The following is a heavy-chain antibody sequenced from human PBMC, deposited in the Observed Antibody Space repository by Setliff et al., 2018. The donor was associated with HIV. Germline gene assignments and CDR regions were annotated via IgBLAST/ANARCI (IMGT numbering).Heavy chain of an antibody. V-gene: IGHV4-59*12. J-gene: IGHJ4*02. Sequence: SETLSLTCTVSDVSISAYYWSWIRQPPGKGLEWIGDIFYTGSTNYNPSLKSRVTISVDTSKNQFSLRVRSVTAADTAVYYCARVVKGYNWNYFDYWGQGTLVTVSS. D-gene: IGHD1-20*01. CDR3: ARVVKGYNWNYFDY. CDR2: IFYTGST. CDR1: DVSISAYY.